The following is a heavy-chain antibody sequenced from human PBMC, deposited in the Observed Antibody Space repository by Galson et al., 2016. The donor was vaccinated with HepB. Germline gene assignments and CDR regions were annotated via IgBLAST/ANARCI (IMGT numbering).Heavy chain of an antibody. D-gene: IGHD6-19*01. J-gene: IGHJ5*02. Sequence: SVKVSCKASGGTFSIYAISWVRQAPGQGLEWMGGIIPIFGTANYAQKFQGRVTITADKSTSTAYKELTSLRSEDTAVYYCARGYTSGWYWFDPWGQGTLVTVSS. CDR3: ARGYTSGWYWFDP. V-gene: IGHV1-69*06. CDR1: GGTFSIYA. CDR2: IIPIFGTA.